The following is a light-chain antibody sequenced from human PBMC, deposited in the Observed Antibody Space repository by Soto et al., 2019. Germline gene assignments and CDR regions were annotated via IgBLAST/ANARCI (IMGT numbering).Light chain of an antibody. CDR2: AAS. V-gene: IGKV1-9*01. Sequence: IQLTQSPSFLSASVGDRVTITCRASQGISSYLAWYQQKPGKAPKLLIYAASTLQSGVPSRFSGSGSGTEFTLTISSLQPEDFATYYCQQLNSYLLTFGGGTRWIS. J-gene: IGKJ4*01. CDR3: QQLNSYLLT. CDR1: QGISSY.